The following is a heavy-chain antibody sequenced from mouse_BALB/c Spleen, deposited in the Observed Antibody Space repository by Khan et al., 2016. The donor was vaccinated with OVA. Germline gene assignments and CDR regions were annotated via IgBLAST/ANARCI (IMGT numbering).Heavy chain of an antibody. CDR3: ARTYGSDFDY. D-gene: IGHD1-1*01. Sequence: VQLQQSGPELVKPGASVKISCKASGYSFTGYFMNWVMQSHGKSLEWIGRINPHIGETFYNQKFRDKATLTVDESSSTAHMELRSLASEDSAVDYCARTYGSDFDYWGQGTTLTVSS. CDR2: INPHIGET. CDR1: GYSFTGYF. V-gene: IGHV1-20*02. J-gene: IGHJ2*01.